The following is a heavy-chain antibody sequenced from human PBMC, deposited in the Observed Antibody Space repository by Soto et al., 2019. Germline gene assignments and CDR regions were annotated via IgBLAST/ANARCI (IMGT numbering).Heavy chain of an antibody. V-gene: IGHV4-34*01. Sequence: PSETLSLTCAVYGGSFSGYYWSWIRQPPGKGLEWIGEINHSGSTNYNPSLKSRVTISVDTSKNQFSLKLSSVTAADTAVYYCARGPLIAVAGTVSFDSWGRGTLVTVSS. CDR3: ARGPLIAVAGTVSFDS. CDR1: GGSFSGYY. D-gene: IGHD6-19*01. CDR2: INHSGST. J-gene: IGHJ4*02.